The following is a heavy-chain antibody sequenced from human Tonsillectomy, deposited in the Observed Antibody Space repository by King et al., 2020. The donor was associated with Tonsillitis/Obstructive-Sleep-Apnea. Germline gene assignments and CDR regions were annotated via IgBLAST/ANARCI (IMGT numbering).Heavy chain of an antibody. Sequence: QLQESGPGLVKPSETLSLTCTDSGGSISTYSWSWIRQPPGKGLEWIGYIYHSGSTNYNPSLKSRVTMSVDTSKNQFSLKLSSVTAADTAVYYCAREGLSDAFDIWGQGTMVTVSS. CDR3: AREGLSDAFDI. V-gene: IGHV4-59*01. CDR1: GGSISTYS. J-gene: IGHJ3*02. CDR2: IYHSGST. D-gene: IGHD3-16*02.